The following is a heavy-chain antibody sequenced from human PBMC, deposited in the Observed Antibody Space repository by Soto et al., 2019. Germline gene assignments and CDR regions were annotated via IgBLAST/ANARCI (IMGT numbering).Heavy chain of an antibody. V-gene: IGHV3-21*01. CDR3: ATGGLYGYLPGWTGNAFDL. Sequence: VQLVESGGGLVKPGGSLRLSCAASGFAFSSYNMHWVRQAPGKGLEWASSISPTGTFMHSADSLKDRFSISRDNAENSLYLQMHSLRAEDTAVYYCATGGLYGYLPGWTGNAFDLWGQGTMVTVSS. CDR1: GFAFSSYN. J-gene: IGHJ3*01. D-gene: IGHD5-12*01. CDR2: ISPTGTFM.